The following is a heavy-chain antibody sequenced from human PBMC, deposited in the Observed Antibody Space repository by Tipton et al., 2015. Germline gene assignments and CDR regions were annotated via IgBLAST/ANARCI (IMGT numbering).Heavy chain of an antibody. CDR3: ASGCINFSCYYWFDP. Sequence: GLVKPSETMSLTCDVSGYSINNDYYWGWIRQAPGKGLEWIGFVYPGGGTYYNPSLKSRVTILVDTTQNQVSLRLTSVTAADTAVYYCASGCINFSCYYWFDPWGQGTLVTVSS. CDR2: VYPGGGT. D-gene: IGHD2-21*01. V-gene: IGHV4-38-2*01. CDR1: GYSINNDYY. J-gene: IGHJ5*02.